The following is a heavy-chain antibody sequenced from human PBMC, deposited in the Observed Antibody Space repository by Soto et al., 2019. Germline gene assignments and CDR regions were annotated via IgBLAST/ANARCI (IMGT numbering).Heavy chain of an antibody. CDR1: GFTFSSYG. CDR2: ISYDGSNK. V-gene: IGHV3-30*18. D-gene: IGHD2-15*01. CDR3: AKDRTYWYYVVAVPVTPDC. Sequence: QVQLVESGGGVVQPGTSLRLSCAASGFTFSSYGMHWVRQAPGKGLEWVAVISYDGSNKFYADSVKGRFTISRDNSKKTVYLQMNSLRPEDTGVYYCAKDRTYWYYVVAVPVTPDCWGQGTLVSVSS. J-gene: IGHJ4*02.